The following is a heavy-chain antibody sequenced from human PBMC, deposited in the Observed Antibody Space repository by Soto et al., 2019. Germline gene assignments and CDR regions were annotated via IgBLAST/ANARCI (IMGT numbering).Heavy chain of an antibody. J-gene: IGHJ5*02. CDR1: GGSISSGGYY. CDR2: IYYSGST. CDR3: ARGGGVGCWWGGWFDP. V-gene: IGHV4-31*03. Sequence: QVQLQESGPGLVKPSQTLSLTCTVSGGSISSGGYYWSWIRQHPGKGLEWIGYIYYSGSTYYNPFLKSRVTISVDTSKNQFSPKLSSVTAADTAVYYCARGGGVGCWWGGWFDPWGQGTLVTVSS. D-gene: IGHD2-8*02.